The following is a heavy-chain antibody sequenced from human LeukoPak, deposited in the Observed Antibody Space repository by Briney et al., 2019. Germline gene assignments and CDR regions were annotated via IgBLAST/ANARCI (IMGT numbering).Heavy chain of an antibody. CDR3: ARDFTAADTYYYYGMDV. CDR1: GFTFSSYS. D-gene: IGHD6-13*01. V-gene: IGHV3-21*01. Sequence: GGSLRLSCAASGFTFSSYSMNWVRQAPGKGLEWVSSISSSSSYIYYADSVKGRFTISRDNAKNSLYLQMNSLRAEDTAVYYCARDFTAADTYYYYGMDVWGQGTTVTVSS. J-gene: IGHJ6*02. CDR2: ISSSSSYI.